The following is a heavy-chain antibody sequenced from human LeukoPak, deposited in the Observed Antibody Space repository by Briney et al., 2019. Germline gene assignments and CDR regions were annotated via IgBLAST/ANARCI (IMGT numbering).Heavy chain of an antibody. V-gene: IGHV4-59*01. D-gene: IGHD4-11*01. CDR2: IYHSGST. Sequence: SETLSLTCTVSGGSISSYYWSWIRQPPGKGLEWIGYIYHSGSTNYNPSLKSRVTISIDTSKNQFSLKLSSVTAADTAVYYCARARPVYSSSYFDYWGQGTLVTVSS. CDR3: ARARPVYSSSYFDY. CDR1: GGSISSYY. J-gene: IGHJ4*02.